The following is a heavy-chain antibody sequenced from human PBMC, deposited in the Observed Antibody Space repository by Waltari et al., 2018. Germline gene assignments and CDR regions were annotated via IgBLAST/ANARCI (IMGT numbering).Heavy chain of an antibody. CDR3: ARHGSYSSSSDY. V-gene: IGHV5-51*01. J-gene: IGHJ4*02. CDR2: IYPGDSDS. CDR1: GYSFTSYW. Sequence: EVQLVQSGAEVKKPGESLTISCKGSGYSFTSYWLGWVPQLPGKGLEWMGIIYPGDSDSTYCPSSQGKGTTSADKYISNAYLQWSSRKGSDTAMYYCARHGSYSSSSDYWGQGTLVTVSS. D-gene: IGHD6-6*01.